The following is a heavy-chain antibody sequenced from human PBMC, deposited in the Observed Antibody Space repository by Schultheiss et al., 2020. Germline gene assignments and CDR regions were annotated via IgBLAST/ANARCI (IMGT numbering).Heavy chain of an antibody. D-gene: IGHD6-19*01. J-gene: IGHJ6*03. V-gene: IGHV4-34*01. Sequence: SETLSLTCAVYGGSFSGYYWSWIRQPPGKGLEWIGEINHSGSTHFNPSLKSRVTISVDTSKNQFSLKLSSVTAADTAVYYCARPAGTPSYMDVWGKGTTVTVSS. CDR3: ARPAGTPSYMDV. CDR2: INHSGST. CDR1: GGSFSGYY.